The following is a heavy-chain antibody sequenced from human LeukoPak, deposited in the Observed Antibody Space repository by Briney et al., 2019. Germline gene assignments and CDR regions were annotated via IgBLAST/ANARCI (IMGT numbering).Heavy chain of an antibody. CDR2: ISGSGGST. J-gene: IGHJ4*02. V-gene: IGHV3-23*01. D-gene: IGHD1-7*01. CDR1: GFTFSSYA. CDR3: AKDVNWKYEQYYFDY. Sequence: PGGSLRLSCAASGFTFSSYAMSWVRQAPGKGLEWVSAISGSGGSTYYADSAKGRFTISRDNSKNTLYLQMNSLRAEDTAVYYCAKDVNWKYEQYYFDYWGQGTLVTVSS.